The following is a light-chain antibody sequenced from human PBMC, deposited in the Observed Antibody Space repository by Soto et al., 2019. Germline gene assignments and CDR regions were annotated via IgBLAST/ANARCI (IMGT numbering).Light chain of an antibody. CDR1: QSIRTY. Sequence: DIQMTQSPSSLSASVGDRVTITCRASQSIRTYLNWYQQKPGKAAKLLIFSASSLQSGVPSRISGSGSGTDFTLPIRNQQPEDYGTYYCPQGYSCLPYTCGQGTKLEI. V-gene: IGKV1-39*01. J-gene: IGKJ2*01. CDR3: PQGYSCLPYT. CDR2: SAS.